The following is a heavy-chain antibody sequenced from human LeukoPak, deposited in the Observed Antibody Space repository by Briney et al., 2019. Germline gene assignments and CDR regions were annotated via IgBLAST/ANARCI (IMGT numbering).Heavy chain of an antibody. CDR2: ISSYGDNT. V-gene: IGHV3-64*01. CDR3: ARATNSYGGNSDY. CDR1: GFTFSDYT. Sequence: GGSLRLSCVASGFTFSDYTMHWVRQAPGKGLEYVSAISSYGDNTYYANSVKGRFTISRDNSKNTLYLQMGSLRADDMAVYYCARATNSYGGNSDYWGQGTLVTVS. D-gene: IGHD4-23*01. J-gene: IGHJ4*02.